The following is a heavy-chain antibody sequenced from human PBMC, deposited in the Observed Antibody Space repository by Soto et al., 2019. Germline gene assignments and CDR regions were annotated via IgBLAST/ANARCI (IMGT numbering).Heavy chain of an antibody. V-gene: IGHV4-61*03. CDR2: IFYTGVT. D-gene: IGHD3-22*01. CDR3: VRVLDSSWYADL. J-gene: IGHJ2*01. CDR1: GGSVSNASFY. Sequence: QVQLQESGPGLVKPSETLSLTCSVSGGSVSNASFYWTWIRQAPGTGLEYIGYIFYTGVTNYNTSLSSGVTISLDTSKNHFSLKLNSMTAADTAVYYCVRVLDSSWYADLWGRGTLVTFSS.